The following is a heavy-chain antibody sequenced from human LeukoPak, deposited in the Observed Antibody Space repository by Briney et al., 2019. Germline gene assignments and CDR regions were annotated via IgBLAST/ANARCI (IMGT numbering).Heavy chain of an antibody. CDR3: AKGAGQWLVPSEYFQY. Sequence: PGGSLRLSCAAFEFTVTTNYMIWVRQAPGKGLEWVSVIYTGGTTYVDSVKGRFTISRDNSKNTLYLQMNSLRAEDTAVYYCAKGAGQWLVPSEYFQYWGQGTLVTVSS. J-gene: IGHJ1*01. V-gene: IGHV3-66*01. CDR1: EFTVTTNY. CDR2: IYTGGTT. D-gene: IGHD6-19*01.